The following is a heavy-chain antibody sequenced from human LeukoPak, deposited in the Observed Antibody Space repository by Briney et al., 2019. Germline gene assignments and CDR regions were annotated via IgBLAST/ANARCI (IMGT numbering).Heavy chain of an antibody. J-gene: IGHJ4*02. CDR3: ARVGLWFWYYFDY. D-gene: IGHD3-10*01. Sequence: SETLSLTCTVSGGSISSYYWSWIRQPPGKGLEWIGEINHSGSTNYNPSLKSRVTISVDTSKNQFSLKLSSVTAADTAVYYCARVGLWFWYYFDYWGQGTLVTVSS. CDR1: GGSISSYY. V-gene: IGHV4-34*01. CDR2: INHSGST.